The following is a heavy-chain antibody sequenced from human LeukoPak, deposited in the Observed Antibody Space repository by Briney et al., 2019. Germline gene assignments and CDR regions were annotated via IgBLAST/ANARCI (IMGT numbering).Heavy chain of an antibody. CDR2: INPNSGGT. V-gene: IGHV1-2*02. Sequence: ASVKVSCKASGYTFTGYYMRWVRQAPGQGLEWMGWINPNSGGTNYAQKFQGRVTMTRDTSISTDYMELSNVRSDDTALYYCARAGTESKWGLPRADYYYMDVWGKGTTVTVSS. CDR1: GYTFTGYY. J-gene: IGHJ6*03. D-gene: IGHD7-27*01. CDR3: ARAGTESKWGLPRADYYYMDV.